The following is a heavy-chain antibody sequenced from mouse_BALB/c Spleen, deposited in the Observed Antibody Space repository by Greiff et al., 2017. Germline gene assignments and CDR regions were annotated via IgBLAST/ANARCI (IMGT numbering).Heavy chain of an antibody. D-gene: IGHD4-1*01. CDR3: ARRELGLDY. Sequence: EGKLVESGGGLVKPGGSLKLSCAASGFTFSSYAMSWVRQTPEKRLEWVATISSGGSYTYYPDSVKGRFTISRDNAKNTLYLQMSSLRSEDTAMYYCARRELGLDYWGQGTTLTVSS. J-gene: IGHJ2*01. CDR1: GFTFSSYA. V-gene: IGHV5-9-3*01. CDR2: ISSGGSYT.